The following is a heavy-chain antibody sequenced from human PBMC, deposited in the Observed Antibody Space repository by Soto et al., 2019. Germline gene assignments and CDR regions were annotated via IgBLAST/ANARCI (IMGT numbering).Heavy chain of an antibody. J-gene: IGHJ5*02. CDR2: IHGEGAGT. CDR1: GFTFRNYA. CDR3: AKDGVPRNGDWDWFDP. Sequence: EVQLLESGGGLVQPGGSLRLSCAASGFTFRNYAMSWVRQTPGKGLEWVSAIHGEGAGTYYADSVKGRFTVSRDDSKETLYHQMRSLRVDDTAVYYCAKDGVPRNGDWDWFDPWGQGNLVTVAS. V-gene: IGHV3-23*01. D-gene: IGHD3-10*01.